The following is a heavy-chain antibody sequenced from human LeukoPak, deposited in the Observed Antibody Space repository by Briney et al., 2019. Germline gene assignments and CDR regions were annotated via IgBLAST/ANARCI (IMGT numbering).Heavy chain of an antibody. V-gene: IGHV5-51*01. CDR1: GYSFTSYW. D-gene: IGHD3-9*01. Sequence: GEALQISCKGSGYSFTSYWMGWVRQMPGQGREWMGFIYPGDSDTRNSPSFTRQVTTSANKSTNTAYLQRSSLKASDTATYYCGRYFAWLYSYYFDDWGQGTLVTVSS. CDR3: GRYFAWLYSYYFDD. CDR2: IYPGDSDT. J-gene: IGHJ4*02.